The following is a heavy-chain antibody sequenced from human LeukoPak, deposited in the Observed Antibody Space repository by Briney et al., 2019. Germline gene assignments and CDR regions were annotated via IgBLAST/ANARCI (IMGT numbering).Heavy chain of an antibody. CDR2: ISSSSSYI. CDR1: GFTFSSYS. J-gene: IGHJ4*02. Sequence: GGSLRLSCAAPGFTFSSYSMNWVRQAPGKGLEWVSSISSSSSYIYYADSVKGRFTISRDNAKNSLYLQMNSLRAEDTAVYYCARAMVRGVIADYWGQGTLVTASS. V-gene: IGHV3-21*01. D-gene: IGHD3-10*01. CDR3: ARAMVRGVIADY.